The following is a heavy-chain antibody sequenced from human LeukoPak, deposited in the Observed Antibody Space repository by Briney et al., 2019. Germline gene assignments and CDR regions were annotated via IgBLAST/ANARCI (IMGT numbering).Heavy chain of an antibody. J-gene: IGHJ4*02. CDR3: ARSQRGGYCSSTSCPQDIDY. V-gene: IGHV4-30-4*08. Sequence: SWIRQPPGKGLEWIGYIYYSGSTYYNPSLKSRVTISVDTSKNQFSLKLSSVTAADTAVYYCARSQRGGYCSSTSCPQDIDYWGQGTLVTVSS. CDR2: IYYSGST. D-gene: IGHD2-2*03.